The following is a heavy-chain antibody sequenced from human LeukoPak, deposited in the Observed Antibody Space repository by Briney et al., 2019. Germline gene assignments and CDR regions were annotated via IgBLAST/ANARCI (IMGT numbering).Heavy chain of an antibody. J-gene: IGHJ4*02. CDR2: ISAYNGNT. CDR1: GYTFTSYG. D-gene: IGHD3-22*01. Sequence: ASVKVSCKASGYTFTSYGIGWVRQAPGQGLEWMGWISAYNGNTNYAQKLQGRVTMTTDTSTSTAYMELRSLRSDDTAVYYCARDRYYDSSGYYYGRPDYWGQGTLVTVSS. V-gene: IGHV1-18*01. CDR3: ARDRYYDSSGYYYGRPDY.